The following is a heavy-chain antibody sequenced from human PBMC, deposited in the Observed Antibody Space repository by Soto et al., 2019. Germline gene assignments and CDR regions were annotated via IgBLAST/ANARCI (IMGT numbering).Heavy chain of an antibody. CDR2: ISGSGGST. CDR1: GFTFSSYA. CDR3: AKPPSPVYYYYYMDV. V-gene: IGHV3-23*01. Sequence: EVQLLESGGGLVQPGGSLRLSCAASGFTFSSYAMSWVRQAPGKGLEWVSAISGSGGSTYYADSVKGRFTISRDNSKNTLYLQMNRLRAEDTAVYYCAKPPSPVYYYYYMDVWGKGTTVTVSS. J-gene: IGHJ6*03.